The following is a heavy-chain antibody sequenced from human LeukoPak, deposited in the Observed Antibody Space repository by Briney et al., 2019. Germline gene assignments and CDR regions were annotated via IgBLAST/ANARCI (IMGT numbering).Heavy chain of an antibody. CDR3: ARDPGSGYYPDY. J-gene: IGHJ4*02. Sequence: PSETLSLTCTVSGGSISSGGYYWSWIRQHPGKGLEWIGHIYYSGSTYYNPSLKSRVTISVDTSKNQFSLKLSSVTAADTAVYYCARDPGSGYYPDYWGQGTLVTVSS. D-gene: IGHD3-22*01. CDR2: IYYSGST. CDR1: GGSISSGGYY. V-gene: IGHV4-31*03.